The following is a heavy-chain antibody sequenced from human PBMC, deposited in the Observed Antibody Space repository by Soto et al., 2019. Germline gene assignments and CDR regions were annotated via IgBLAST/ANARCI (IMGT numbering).Heavy chain of an antibody. CDR1: GYTFTSYG. CDR3: SRDANPSTMVRRVIINCMDV. V-gene: IGHV1-18*01. Sequence: QVQLVQSGAEVKKPGASVKVSCKASGYTFTSYGISWVRQAPGQGLEWMGWISAYNGNTNYTQKLQGRVTMTTDTSTSTAYMELRSLRSDDTAVYYCSRDANPSTMVRRVIINCMDVSRQGTTVTGSS. D-gene: IGHD3-10*01. CDR2: ISAYNGNT. J-gene: IGHJ6*02.